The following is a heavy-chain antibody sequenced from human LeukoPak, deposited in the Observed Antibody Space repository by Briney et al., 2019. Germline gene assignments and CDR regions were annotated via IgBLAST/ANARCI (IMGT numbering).Heavy chain of an antibody. CDR1: GFTSSSYA. D-gene: IGHD3-10*01. J-gene: IGHJ6*02. CDR2: ISGSGGST. CDR3: AGTVRGVINYYGMDV. Sequence: GASLRLSCAASGFTSSSYAMSWVRQAPGKGLEWVSAISGSGGSTYYADSVKGRFTISRDNSKNTLYLQMNSLRAEDTAVYYCAGTVRGVINYYGMDVWGQGTTVTVSS. V-gene: IGHV3-23*01.